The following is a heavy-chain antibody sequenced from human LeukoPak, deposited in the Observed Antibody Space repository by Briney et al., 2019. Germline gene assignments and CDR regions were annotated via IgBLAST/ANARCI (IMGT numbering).Heavy chain of an antibody. CDR3: ARGPHWGAAAEIDY. CDR1: GGSISSYY. D-gene: IGHD6-13*01. CDR2: IYYSGST. V-gene: IGHV4-59*01. Sequence: SETLSLTCTVSGGSISSYYWSWIRQPPGKGLEWIGYIYYSGSTNYNPSLKSRVTISVDTSKNQFSLKLSSVTAADTAVYYCARGPHWGAAAEIDYWGQGTLVTVYS. J-gene: IGHJ4*02.